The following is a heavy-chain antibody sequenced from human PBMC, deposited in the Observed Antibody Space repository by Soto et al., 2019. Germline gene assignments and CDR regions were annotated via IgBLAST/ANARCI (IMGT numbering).Heavy chain of an antibody. Sequence: PSETLSLTCAVYGGSFSGYYWSWIRQPPGKGLEWIGEINHSGSTNYNPSLKSRVTISVDTSKNQFSLKLSSVTAADTAVYYCARAGVRGYSSSWYRSNRFDPWGQGTLVTVSS. CDR3: ARAGVRGYSSSWYRSNRFDP. CDR1: GGSFSGYY. J-gene: IGHJ5*02. CDR2: INHSGST. D-gene: IGHD6-13*01. V-gene: IGHV4-34*01.